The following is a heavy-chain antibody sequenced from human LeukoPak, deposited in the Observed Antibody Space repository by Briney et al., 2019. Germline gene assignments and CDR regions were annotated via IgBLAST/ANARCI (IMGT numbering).Heavy chain of an antibody. Sequence: PGGSLRLSCAASAFTFTTAWMSWVRQAPGKGLEWVGRIKSKTDGGTRDYAAPVKGRFTISRDDSKNTLYLQMNSLKTEDTAVYYCTTEEVDAFDIWGQGTMVSVSS. J-gene: IGHJ3*02. V-gene: IGHV3-15*01. CDR2: IKSKTDGGTR. CDR1: AFTFTTAW. CDR3: TTEEVDAFDI.